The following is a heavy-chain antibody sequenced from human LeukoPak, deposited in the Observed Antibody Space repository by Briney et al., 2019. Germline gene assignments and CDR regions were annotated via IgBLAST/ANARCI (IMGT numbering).Heavy chain of an antibody. CDR1: GGTFSSYA. CDR2: IIPIFGTA. CDR3: ARAPPTYYDMLTGAEYYFDY. D-gene: IGHD3-9*01. J-gene: IGHJ4*02. V-gene: IGHV1-69*06. Sequence: SVKVSCKASGGTFSSYAISWVRQAPGQGLEWMGGIIPIFGTANYAQKFQGRVTITADKSTSTAYMQLSSLRSEDTAVYYCARAPPTYYDMLTGAEYYFDYWGQGTLVTVPS.